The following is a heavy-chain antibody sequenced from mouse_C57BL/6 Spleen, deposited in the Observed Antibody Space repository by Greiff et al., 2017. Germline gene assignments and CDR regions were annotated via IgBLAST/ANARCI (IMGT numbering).Heavy chain of an antibody. J-gene: IGHJ2*01. CDR1: GYSITSGYY. Sequence: DVQLQESGPGLVKPSQSLSLTCSVTGYSITSGYYWNWIRQFPGNKLEWMGYISYDGSNNYNPSLKNRISITRDTSKNQFSLKLNSVSTVNTATYYGARRGGITTRNYFDYWGQGTTLTVSS. CDR3: ARRGGITTRNYFDY. CDR2: ISYDGSN. D-gene: IGHD2-4*01. V-gene: IGHV3-6*01.